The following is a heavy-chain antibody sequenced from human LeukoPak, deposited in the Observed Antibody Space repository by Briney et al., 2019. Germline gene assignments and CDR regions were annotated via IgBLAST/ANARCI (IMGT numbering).Heavy chain of an antibody. J-gene: IGHJ5*02. V-gene: IGHV1-69*05. CDR3: ARPAYYDTSYYYDH. CDR2: IIPLFGSS. CDR1: GGSFRNSA. D-gene: IGHD3-22*01. Sequence: SVKVSCKASGGSFRNSAISWIRQAPGQGLEWVGGIIPLFGSSKYSQKFQGRVTISTDESTGTTYMELTSLTSEGTAVYYCARPAYYDTSYYYDHWGQGALITVPS.